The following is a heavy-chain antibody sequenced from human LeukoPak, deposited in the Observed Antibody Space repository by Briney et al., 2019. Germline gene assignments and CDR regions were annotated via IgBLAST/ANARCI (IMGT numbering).Heavy chain of an antibody. J-gene: IGHJ5*02. CDR1: DYSISSGFY. CDR2: IYHSGST. Sequence: SETLSLTCTVCDYSISSGFYWGWIRQPPGKGLEWIGNIYHSGSTYYNPSLKSRVTISVDTSKNQFSLKLTSVTAADTAVYYCARGLNVVVTAINWFDPWGQGTLVTVSS. CDR3: ARGLNVVVTAINWFDP. D-gene: IGHD2-21*02. V-gene: IGHV4-38-2*02.